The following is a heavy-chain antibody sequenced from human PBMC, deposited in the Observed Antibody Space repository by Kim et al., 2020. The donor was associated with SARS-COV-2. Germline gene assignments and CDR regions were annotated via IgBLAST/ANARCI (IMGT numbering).Heavy chain of an antibody. V-gene: IGHV3-53*01. CDR3: ARASMVRGVFDY. J-gene: IGHJ4*02. D-gene: IGHD3-10*01. CDR2: IYSGGST. CDR1: GFTVSSNY. Sequence: GGSLRLSCAASGFTVSSNYMSWVRQAPGKGLEWVSVIYSGGSTYYADSVKGRFTISRDNSKNTLYLQMNSLRAEDTAVYYCARASMVRGVFDYWGQGTLVTVSS.